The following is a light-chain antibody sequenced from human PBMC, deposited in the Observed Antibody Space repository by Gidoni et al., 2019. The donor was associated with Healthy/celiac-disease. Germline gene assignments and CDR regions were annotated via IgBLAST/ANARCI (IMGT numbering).Light chain of an antibody. CDR2: EVR. Sequence: SALTQHPSASGSPGQSVTTACTGTSNDVGDYNYVSCYQQHQGKAPQLIIYEVRKRPSGVPDRFSGSKSGNTASLTVSGLQAEDEADYYCSSYAGSNNSVFGGGTKLTVL. CDR1: SNDVGDYNY. J-gene: IGLJ3*02. V-gene: IGLV2-8*01. CDR3: SSYAGSNNSV.